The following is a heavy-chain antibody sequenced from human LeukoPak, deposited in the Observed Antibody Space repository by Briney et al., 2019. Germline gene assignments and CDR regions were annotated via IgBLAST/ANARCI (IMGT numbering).Heavy chain of an antibody. J-gene: IGHJ4*02. CDR3: AKVIYDSSGYYADY. D-gene: IGHD3-22*01. V-gene: IGHV3-23*01. CDR2: ISGSGGST. Sequence: GGSLRLSCAASGFTFSSYAMSWVRQAPGKGLEWVSAISGSGGSTYYADSVEGRFTISRDNSKNTLYLQMNSLRAEDTAVYYCAKVIYDSSGYYADYWGQGTLVTVSS. CDR1: GFTFSSYA.